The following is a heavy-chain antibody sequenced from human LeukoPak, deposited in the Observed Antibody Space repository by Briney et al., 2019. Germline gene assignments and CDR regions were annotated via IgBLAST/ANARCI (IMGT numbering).Heavy chain of an antibody. CDR3: ARDRSADCSLDY. CDR1: GYTFTGYY. D-gene: IGHD2-21*02. CDR2: INPNSGGT. Sequence: ASVKVSCKASGYTFTGYYMHWVRQAPGQGLEWMGWINPNSGGTNYAQKFQGRVTMTRDTSISTAYMELSRLRSDDTAVYYCARDRSADCSLDYWGQGTLVTVSS. V-gene: IGHV1-2*02. J-gene: IGHJ4*02.